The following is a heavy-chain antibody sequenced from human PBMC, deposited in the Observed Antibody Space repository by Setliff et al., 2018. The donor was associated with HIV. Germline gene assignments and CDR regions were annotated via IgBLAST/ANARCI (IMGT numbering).Heavy chain of an antibody. CDR2: INWNGAIT. D-gene: IGHD3-16*01. J-gene: IGHJ1*01. Sequence: GGSLRLSCVASGFTFSTFAMHWVRQAPGKGLEWVSGINWNGAITHYADSVKGRFSISRDRSRNTVSLQMSSLRVEDTAMYYCGNKGGQVWGPGTQVTVSS. CDR3: GNKGGQV. CDR1: GFTFSTFA. V-gene: IGHV3-30*04.